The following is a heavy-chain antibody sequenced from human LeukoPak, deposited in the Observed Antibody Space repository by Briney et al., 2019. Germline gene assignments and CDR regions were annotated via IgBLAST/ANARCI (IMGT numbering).Heavy chain of an antibody. D-gene: IGHD6-19*01. CDR1: GGSISSDY. J-gene: IGHJ4*02. CDR2: INNNGRT. CDR3: ATGAGWYRH. V-gene: IGHV4-59*01. Sequence: PSETLSLTCTVSGGSISSDYCSWLRQPPGGGLEWIAYINNNGRTNYNPSLKSRVTISMDTSKNQFSLKVTSVTAADTAVYYCATGAGWYRHWGQGTLVTVSS.